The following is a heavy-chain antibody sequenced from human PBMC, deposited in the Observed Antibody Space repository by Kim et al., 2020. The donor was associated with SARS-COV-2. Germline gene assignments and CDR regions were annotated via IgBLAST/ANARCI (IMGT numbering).Heavy chain of an antibody. CDR2: ISSSSSTI. CDR3: ARDPLSILHYFDY. J-gene: IGHJ4*02. V-gene: IGHV3-48*02. D-gene: IGHD6-6*01. CDR1: GFTFSSYS. Sequence: GGSLRLSCAASGFTFSSYSMNWVRQAPGKGLEWISYISSSSSTIYYADSVKGRFTISRDNAKNSLYLQMTSLRDEDTTVYYCARDPLSILHYFDYWGQGTLVTVSS.